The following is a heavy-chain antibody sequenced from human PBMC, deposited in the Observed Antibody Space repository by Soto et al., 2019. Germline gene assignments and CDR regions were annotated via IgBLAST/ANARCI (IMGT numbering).Heavy chain of an antibody. CDR3: ASNYDCLFYHGMDV. Sequence: QVQLVQSGAEVKKPGSSVKVSCKASGGTFRSYAISWVRQAPGQGLEWMGGIIPIFGTANYAQKFQGRVTITADESTSTAYMELSSLRSEDTAVYYFASNYDCLFYHGMDVWGQGTTVTVSS. V-gene: IGHV1-69*12. J-gene: IGHJ6*02. CDR1: GGTFRSYA. D-gene: IGHD3-3*01. CDR2: IIPIFGTA.